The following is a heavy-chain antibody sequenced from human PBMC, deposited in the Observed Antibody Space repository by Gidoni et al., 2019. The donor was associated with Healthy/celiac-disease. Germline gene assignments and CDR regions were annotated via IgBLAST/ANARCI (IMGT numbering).Heavy chain of an antibody. Sequence: GFTFDDYAMHWVRQAPGKGLEWVSGISWHSGSIGYADSVKGRFTISRDNAKNSLYLQRNSLRAEDTALYYCANFESIADIWGQGTMVTVSS. D-gene: IGHD6-6*01. V-gene: IGHV3-9*01. CDR3: ANFESIADI. J-gene: IGHJ3*02. CDR1: GFTFDDYA. CDR2: ISWHSGSI.